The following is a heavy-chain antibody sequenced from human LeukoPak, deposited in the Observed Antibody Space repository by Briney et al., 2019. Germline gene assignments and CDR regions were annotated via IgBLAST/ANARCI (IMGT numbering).Heavy chain of an antibody. CDR1: GFTFSSYW. CDR3: SRGVGATDS. D-gene: IGHD1-26*01. CDR2: ITSDGSST. V-gene: IGHV3-74*01. J-gene: IGHJ4*02. Sequence: GGSLRLSCTASGFTFSSYWMHWVRQAPGKGLVWVSRITSDGSSTSHADSVKGRFTISRDNAKNTLYLQMNSLRAEDTAVYYCSRGVGATDSWGQGTLVTVCS.